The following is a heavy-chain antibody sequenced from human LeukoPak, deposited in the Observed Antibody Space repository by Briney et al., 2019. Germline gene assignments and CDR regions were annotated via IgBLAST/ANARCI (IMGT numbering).Heavy chain of an antibody. CDR1: GFTFSGSA. Sequence: PGGSLRLSCAASGFTFSGSAMHWVRQASGKGLERVGRIRSKANSYATAYAASVKGRFTISRGDSKNTAYLQMNSLKTEDTAVYYCTRHSYSSGWYGYYYYMDVWGKGTTVTVSS. CDR3: TRHSYSSGWYGYYYYMDV. V-gene: IGHV3-73*01. J-gene: IGHJ6*03. D-gene: IGHD6-19*01. CDR2: IRSKANSYAT.